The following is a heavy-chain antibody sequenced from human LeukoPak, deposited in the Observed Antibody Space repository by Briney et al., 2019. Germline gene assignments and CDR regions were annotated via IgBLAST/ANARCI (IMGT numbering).Heavy chain of an antibody. CDR2: IYYSGST. J-gene: IGHJ3*02. CDR1: GGSISSGGYS. D-gene: IGHD3-3*01. Sequence: PSETLSLTCAVSGGSISSGGYSWSWIRQPPGKGLEWIGYIYYSGSTYYNPSLKSRVTISVDTSKNQFSLKLSSVTAADTAVYYCARHGPASEWLLISSRSDAFDIWGQGTMVTVSS. V-gene: IGHV4-30-2*03. CDR3: ARHGPASEWLLISSRSDAFDI.